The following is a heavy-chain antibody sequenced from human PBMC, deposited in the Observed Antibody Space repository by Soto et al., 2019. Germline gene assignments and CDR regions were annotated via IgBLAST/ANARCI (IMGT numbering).Heavy chain of an antibody. D-gene: IGHD3-10*01. CDR2: INHSGST. CDR1: GGSFSGYY. J-gene: IGHJ3*02. V-gene: IGHV4-34*01. CDR3: ARDVPMVRGTFDI. Sequence: PSETLSLTCAVYGGSFSGYYWTWIRQPPGTGLEWIGEINHSGSTNYNPSLKSRVTISVDTSKNQFSLKLTSVTAADTAVYYCARDVPMVRGTFDIWGQGTMVTVSS.